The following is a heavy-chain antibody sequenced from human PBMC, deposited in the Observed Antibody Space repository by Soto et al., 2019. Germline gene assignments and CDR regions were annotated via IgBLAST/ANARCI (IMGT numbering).Heavy chain of an antibody. D-gene: IGHD2-21*02. CDR3: AKDGRDVTYYCDY. CDR1: GFTASSSA. V-gene: IGHV3-23*04. J-gene: IGHJ4*02. CDR2: INGADSVGTATT. Sequence: EVQLVVSGGGLVQPGGSLTLSCEASGFTASSSAMGWVRRAPGKGLEWVSSINGADSVGTATTYSAESPKGRVTISRDHFKNTLYLQLNSLRPEDTAVYFCAKDGRDVTYYCDYWGQGALVTVSS.